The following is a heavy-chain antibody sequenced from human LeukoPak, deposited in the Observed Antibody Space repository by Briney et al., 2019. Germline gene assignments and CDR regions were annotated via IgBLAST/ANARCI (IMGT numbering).Heavy chain of an antibody. V-gene: IGHV4-34*01. J-gene: IGHJ3*02. D-gene: IGHD4-17*01. CDR3: ASRKLRWYAFDI. CDR1: GGSFSGYY. CDR2: INHSGST. Sequence: SETLSLTCAVYGGSFSGYYWSWLRQPPGKGLEWIGEINHSGSTNYNPSLKSRVTISVDTSKNQFSLKLSSVTAADTAVYYCASRKLRWYAFDIWGQGTMVTVSX.